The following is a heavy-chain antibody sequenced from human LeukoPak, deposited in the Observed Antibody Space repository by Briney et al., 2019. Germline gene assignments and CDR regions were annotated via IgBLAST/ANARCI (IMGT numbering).Heavy chain of an antibody. Sequence: GGSLRLSCAASGFTFSSYAMSWVRQAPGKGLEWVSGISGSGGSTYYADSVKGRFTISRDNSKNTLYLQMNSLRAEDTAVYYCAKDTVRYFDLHYFDYWGQGTLVTVSS. D-gene: IGHD3-9*01. CDR1: GFTFSSYA. J-gene: IGHJ4*02. CDR2: ISGSGGST. CDR3: AKDTVRYFDLHYFDY. V-gene: IGHV3-23*01.